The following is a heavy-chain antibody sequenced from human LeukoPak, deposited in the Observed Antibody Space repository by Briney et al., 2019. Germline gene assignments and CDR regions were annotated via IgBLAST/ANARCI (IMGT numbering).Heavy chain of an antibody. D-gene: IGHD3-22*01. CDR2: VSYDGSNK. V-gene: IGHV3-30-3*01. CDR1: GFTFSSYA. CDR3: AREVAGDSSGAFDI. Sequence: GGSLRLSCAASGFTFSSYAMHWVRQAPGKGLEWVAVVSYDGSNKYYADSVKGRFTISRDNSKNTLYLQMNSLRAEDTAVYYCAREVAGDSSGAFDIWGQGTMVTVSS. J-gene: IGHJ3*02.